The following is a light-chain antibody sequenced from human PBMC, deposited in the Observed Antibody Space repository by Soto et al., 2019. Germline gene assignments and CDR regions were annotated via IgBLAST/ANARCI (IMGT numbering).Light chain of an antibody. V-gene: IGLV1-47*01. CDR2: RNN. Sequence: QLVLTQPPSVSGAPGQRVTISCTGSSSNIGAGYDVHWYQQLPGTAPKLLIYRNNQRPSGVPDRFSASKSGTSASLAISGLRSEDEADYYCAAWDDSLSGYVFGTGTKVTVL. J-gene: IGLJ1*01. CDR3: AAWDDSLSGYV. CDR1: SSNIGAGYD.